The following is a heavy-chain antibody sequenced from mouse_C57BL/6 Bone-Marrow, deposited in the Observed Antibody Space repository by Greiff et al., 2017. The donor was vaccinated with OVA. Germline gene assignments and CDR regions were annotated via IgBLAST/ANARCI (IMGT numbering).Heavy chain of an antibody. V-gene: IGHV5-17*01. J-gene: IGHJ1*03. CDR1: GFTFSDYG. CDR3: ARPRGSSYWYFDV. Sequence: EVMLVDSGGGLVKPGGSLKLSCAASGFTFSDYGMHWVRQAPEKGLEWVAYISSGLSTIYYADTVKGRFTSSRDNAKNTLFLQMTSLRSEDTAMYYCARPRGSSYWYFDVWGTGTTVTVSS. CDR2: ISSGLSTI. D-gene: IGHD1-1*01.